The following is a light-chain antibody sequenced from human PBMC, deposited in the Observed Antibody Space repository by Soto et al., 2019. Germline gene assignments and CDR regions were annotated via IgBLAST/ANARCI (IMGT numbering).Light chain of an antibody. V-gene: IGKV1-17*03. CDR3: QHYNSYSEA. Sequence: DVEMTKSPSAMTASVGDRVTMTRRASQGISNYLAWFQQKPGKAPKLLIYAASTLQSGVPSRFSGSGSGTEFTLTISSLQPDDFATYYCQHYNSYSEAFGQGTKVDIK. CDR1: QGISNY. J-gene: IGKJ1*01. CDR2: AAS.